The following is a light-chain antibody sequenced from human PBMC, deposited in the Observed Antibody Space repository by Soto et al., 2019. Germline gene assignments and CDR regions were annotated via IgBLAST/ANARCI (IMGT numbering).Light chain of an antibody. Sequence: DIQMTQSPSTLSASVGDRVTITCRASQSISSWLAWYQQKPGKAPKLLIYKASSLESGVPSRFSGSESGTAFTLNISTLQPDDFATYYCQHYNSSPWTFSPGTTVEIQ. J-gene: IGKJ1*01. V-gene: IGKV1-5*03. CDR2: KAS. CDR1: QSISSW. CDR3: QHYNSSPWT.